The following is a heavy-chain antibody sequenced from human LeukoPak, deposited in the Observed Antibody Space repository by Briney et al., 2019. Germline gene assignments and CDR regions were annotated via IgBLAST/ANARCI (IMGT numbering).Heavy chain of an antibody. Sequence: PSETLSLTCTVSGGSISSYYWSWIRQPAGKGLEWTGRIYTSGSTNYNPSLKSRVTISVDKSKNQFSLKLSSVTAADTAVYYCAREYSSSWYRGGDAFDIWGQGTMVTVSS. V-gene: IGHV4-4*07. CDR3: AREYSSSWYRGGDAFDI. CDR1: GGSISSYY. D-gene: IGHD6-13*01. J-gene: IGHJ3*02. CDR2: IYTSGST.